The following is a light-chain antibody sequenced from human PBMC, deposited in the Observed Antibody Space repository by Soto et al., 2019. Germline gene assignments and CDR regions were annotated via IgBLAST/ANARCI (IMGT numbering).Light chain of an antibody. CDR3: QQYGNSPRT. Sequence: EIVLTQSPGTLSLSPGERATLSCRASQSVSSSYLAWYQQKPGQAPRLLIYGASNRATGIPDRFSGSGSGTYFTVYISRVEPEDFAVYYCQQYGNSPRTFGQGTKVEIK. CDR2: GAS. CDR1: QSVSSSY. J-gene: IGKJ1*01. V-gene: IGKV3-20*01.